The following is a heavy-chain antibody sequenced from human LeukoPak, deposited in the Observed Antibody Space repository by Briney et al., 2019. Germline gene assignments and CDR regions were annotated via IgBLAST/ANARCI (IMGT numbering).Heavy chain of an antibody. CDR2: IRGSRGST. Sequence: GRSLRLSCAASGFTFSSSAMSWVRQAPRKGLESVSAIRGSRGSTSYADSVKGRFTISRDKSKNTLYLQMNSLRAQDTAVYYCTLQSMGYFDYRGQGTLVTVSS. CDR1: GFTFSSSA. V-gene: IGHV3-23*01. J-gene: IGHJ4*02. CDR3: TLQSMGYFDY. D-gene: IGHD2/OR15-2a*01.